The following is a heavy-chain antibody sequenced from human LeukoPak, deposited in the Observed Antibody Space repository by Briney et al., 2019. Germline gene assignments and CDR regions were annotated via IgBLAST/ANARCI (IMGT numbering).Heavy chain of an antibody. J-gene: IGHJ6*03. CDR2: ISAYNGNT. CDR1: GYTFTSYG. V-gene: IGHV1-18*01. CDR3: ARVRYYDFWSGYWGYYYYCMDV. Sequence: ASVKVSCKASGYTFTSYGISWVRQAPGQGLEWMGWISAYNGNTNYAQKLQGRVTMTTDTSTSTAYMELRSLRSDDTAVYYCARVRYYDFWSGYWGYYYYCMDVWGKGTTVTVSS. D-gene: IGHD3-3*01.